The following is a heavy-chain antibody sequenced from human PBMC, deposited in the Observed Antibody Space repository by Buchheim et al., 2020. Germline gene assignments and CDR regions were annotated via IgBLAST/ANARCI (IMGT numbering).Heavy chain of an antibody. J-gene: IGHJ4*02. Sequence: QVQLVESGGGVVQPGRSLRLSCAASGFTFSSYGMHWVRQAPGKGLEWVAVISYDGSNNYYADSVKGRFTISRDNSKNTLYLQMNSLRAEDTAVYYCAKAGGQVLLWFGELSLFDYWGQGTL. CDR2: ISYDGSNN. D-gene: IGHD3-10*01. CDR3: AKAGGQVLLWFGELSLFDY. CDR1: GFTFSSYG. V-gene: IGHV3-30*18.